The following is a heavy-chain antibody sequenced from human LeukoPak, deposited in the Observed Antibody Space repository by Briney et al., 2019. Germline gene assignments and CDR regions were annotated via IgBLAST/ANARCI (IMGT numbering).Heavy chain of an antibody. CDR2: INTDGSST. D-gene: IGHD5-18*01. Sequence: GGSLRLSCAASGFTFSSAWTYSVRQALGKGLVWVSRINTDGSSTSYADSVKGRFTISRDNAKNTLYLRMNSLRAEDTAVYYCARGDIQLWGIDYWGQGTLVTVSS. J-gene: IGHJ4*02. V-gene: IGHV3-74*01. CDR1: GFTFSSAW. CDR3: ARGDIQLWGIDY.